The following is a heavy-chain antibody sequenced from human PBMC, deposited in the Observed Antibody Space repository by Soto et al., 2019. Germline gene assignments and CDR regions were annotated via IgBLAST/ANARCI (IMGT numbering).Heavy chain of an antibody. J-gene: IGHJ4*02. Sequence: QVQLVESGGGVVQPGRSLRLSCAAGGFTFSSYAMHRVRQAPGKGLEWVAVISYDGSNKYYADSVKGRFTISRDNSKNTLYLQMNSLRAEDTAVYYCARAYEGDYFDYWGQGTLVTVSS. V-gene: IGHV3-30-3*01. CDR1: GFTFSSYA. CDR3: ARAYEGDYFDY. CDR2: ISYDGSNK. D-gene: IGHD3-16*01.